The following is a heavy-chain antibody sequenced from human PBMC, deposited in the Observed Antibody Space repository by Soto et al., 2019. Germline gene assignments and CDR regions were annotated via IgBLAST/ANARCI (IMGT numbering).Heavy chain of an antibody. CDR1: GYTFTNYP. CDR3: ARFRDGYNGVHGAFDI. J-gene: IGHJ3*02. Sequence: ASVNVSCKSSGYTFTNYPISWVRQDPGQGPEWMGWISAYNGNTNHAQNLQGRVTMTTDTSTSTAYMELRSLRSDDTAVYYCARFRDGYNGVHGAFDIWGQGTKVTVSS. V-gene: IGHV1-18*01. D-gene: IGHD5-12*01. CDR2: ISAYNGNT.